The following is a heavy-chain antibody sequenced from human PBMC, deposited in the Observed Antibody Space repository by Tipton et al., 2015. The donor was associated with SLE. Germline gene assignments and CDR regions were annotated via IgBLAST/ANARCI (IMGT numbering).Heavy chain of an antibody. CDR1: GGSFSGYY. CDR2: INHSGGT. D-gene: IGHD1-14*01. CDR3: ASLTTSP. Sequence: TLSLTCAVYGGSFSGYYWSWIRQPPGKGLEWIGEINHSGGTNYNPSLKSRVTISVDTSKKQFSLKLRSMTAADTAVYYCASLTTSPWGQGTLVTVSS. V-gene: IGHV4-34*01. J-gene: IGHJ5*02.